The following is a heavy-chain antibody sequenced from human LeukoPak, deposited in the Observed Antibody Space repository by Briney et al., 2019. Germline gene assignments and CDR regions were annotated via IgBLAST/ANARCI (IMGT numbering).Heavy chain of an antibody. D-gene: IGHD2-2*01. CDR2: IYTSGST. CDR1: GGSISSYY. Sequence: PSETLSLTCTVSGGSISSYYWSWIRQPAGKGLEWIGRIYTSGSTNYNPSLKSRVTISVDTSKNQFSLELSSVTAADTAVYYCARLVVVPAAIYYYYMDVWGKGTTVTVSS. CDR3: ARLVVVPAAIYYYYMDV. J-gene: IGHJ6*03. V-gene: IGHV4-4*07.